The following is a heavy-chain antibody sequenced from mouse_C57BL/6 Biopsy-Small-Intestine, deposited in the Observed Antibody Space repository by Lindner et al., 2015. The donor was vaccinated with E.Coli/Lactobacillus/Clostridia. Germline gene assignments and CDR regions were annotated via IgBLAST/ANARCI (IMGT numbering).Heavy chain of an antibody. CDR1: GYTFTDHN. CDR2: VNPNNGDT. CDR3: ARWKGNY. V-gene: IGHV1-18*01. J-gene: IGHJ4*01. Sequence: VQLQESGPELVKPGASVKISCKASGYTFTDHNMDWVKQSHGKSLEWIGDVNPNNGDTVYNQNFKGKATLTADKSSNTAYMEFRSLTSEDTAVYFCARWKGNYWGRGTSVTVSS.